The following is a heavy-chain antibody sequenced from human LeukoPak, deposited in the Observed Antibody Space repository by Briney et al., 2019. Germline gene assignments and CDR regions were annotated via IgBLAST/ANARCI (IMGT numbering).Heavy chain of an antibody. D-gene: IGHD1-7*01. V-gene: IGHV3-33*03. J-gene: IGHJ4*02. Sequence: GGSLRLSCAVSGFTFSSYGMNWVRQAPGKGLEWVALIWSGGTTEFYADSVKGRFTISRDNAKNSLYLQMNSLRAEDTAVYYCASLLELTAKDYWGRGTLVTVSS. CDR3: ASLLELTAKDY. CDR2: IWSGGTTE. CDR1: GFTFSSYG.